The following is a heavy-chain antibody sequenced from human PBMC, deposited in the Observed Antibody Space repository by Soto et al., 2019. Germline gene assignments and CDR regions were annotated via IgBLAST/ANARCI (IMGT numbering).Heavy chain of an antibody. CDR2: IIPILGIA. Sequence: QVQLVQSGAEVKKPGSSVKVSCKASGGTFSSYTISWVRQAPGQGVEWMGRIIPILGIANYAQKFQGRVTITADKSTSTAYMELSSLRSEDTAVYYCARDTAAGTFDYWGQGTLVTVST. V-gene: IGHV1-69*08. D-gene: IGHD6-13*01. CDR3: ARDTAAGTFDY. CDR1: GGTFSSYT. J-gene: IGHJ4*02.